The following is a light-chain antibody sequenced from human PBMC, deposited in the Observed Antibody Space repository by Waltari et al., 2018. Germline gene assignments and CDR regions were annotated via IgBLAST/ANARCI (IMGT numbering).Light chain of an antibody. CDR2: AAS. Sequence: AIRMTKSPSSFSASTGDRVTITCRASPGISSYLAWYQQKPGKAPKLLIYAASTLQSGVPSRFSGSGSGTDFTLTISCLQSEDFATYYCQQYYSYPRTFGQGTKLEIK. CDR3: QQYYSYPRT. V-gene: IGKV1-8*01. J-gene: IGKJ2*01. CDR1: PGISSY.